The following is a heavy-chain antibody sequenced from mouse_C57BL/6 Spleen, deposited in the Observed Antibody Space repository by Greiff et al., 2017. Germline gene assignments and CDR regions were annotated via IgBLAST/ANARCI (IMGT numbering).Heavy chain of an antibody. V-gene: IGHV1-80*01. D-gene: IGHD1-1*01. J-gene: IGHJ2*01. CDR3: ARSYYGSPYYVDY. CDR1: GSAFSSYW. Sequence: VQLQQSGAELVKPGASVKISCKASGSAFSSYWMNWVKQRPGKGLEWIGQIYHGDGDTNYNGKFKGKATLTADKSSSTAYMQLRSLTSEDSAVYFCARSYYGSPYYVDYWGQGTTLTVSA. CDR2: IYHGDGDT.